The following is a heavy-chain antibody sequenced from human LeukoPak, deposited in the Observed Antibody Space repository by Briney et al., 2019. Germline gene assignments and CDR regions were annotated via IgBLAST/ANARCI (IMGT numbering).Heavy chain of an antibody. J-gene: IGHJ2*01. D-gene: IGHD1-26*01. Sequence: PSETLSLTCTVSGGSISSGSYYWSWIRQPAGKGLEWIGRFYTSGSTNYNPSLKSRVTISVDTSKNQFSLKLNSVTAADTAVYYCARGGSYNWYFDLWGRGTLVTVSS. V-gene: IGHV4-61*02. CDR2: FYTSGST. CDR1: GGSISSGSYY. CDR3: ARGGSYNWYFDL.